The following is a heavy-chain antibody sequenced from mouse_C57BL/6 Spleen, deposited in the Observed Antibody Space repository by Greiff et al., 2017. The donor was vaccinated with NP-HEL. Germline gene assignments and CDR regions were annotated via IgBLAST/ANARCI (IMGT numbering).Heavy chain of an antibody. J-gene: IGHJ3*01. V-gene: IGHV1-7*01. D-gene: IGHD3-2*02. CDR2: INPSSGYT. CDR1: GYTFTSYW. CDR3: ARGTAQASFAY. Sequence: VQLQQSGAELAKPGASVKLSCKASGYTFTSYWMHWVKQRPGQGLEWIGYINPSSGYTKYNQKFKDKATLTADKSSSTSYLQLSSLTYEDSAVYYCARGTAQASFAYWGQGTLVTVSA.